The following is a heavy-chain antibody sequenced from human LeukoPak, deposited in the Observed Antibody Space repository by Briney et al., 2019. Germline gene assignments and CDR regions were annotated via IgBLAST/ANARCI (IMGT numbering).Heavy chain of an antibody. D-gene: IGHD5-24*01. CDR2: INHSGST. CDR3: ATLFGMATTAPFDS. V-gene: IGHV4-34*01. CDR1: GGSFSGYY. J-gene: IGHJ4*02. Sequence: SETLSLTCAVYGGSFSGYYWSWIRQPPGKGLEWIGEINHSGSTNYNPSLKSRVTISVDTSKNQFSLKLSSVTAADTAVYYCATLFGMATTAPFDSWGQGTLVTVSS.